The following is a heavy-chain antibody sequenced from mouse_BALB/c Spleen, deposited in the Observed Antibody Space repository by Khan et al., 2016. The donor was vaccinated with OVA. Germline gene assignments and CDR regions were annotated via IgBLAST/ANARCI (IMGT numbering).Heavy chain of an antibody. CDR2: ISYDGSN. J-gene: IGHJ4*01. V-gene: IGHV3-6*02. Sequence: EVQLQESGPGLVKPSQSLSLTCSVTGYSITSGYYWNWIRQFPGNKLEWMGYISYDGSNNYNPYLKNRISITLDTSKNQFFLKLNSVTTEDTATYFCATYGSNYYYAMDCWGQGTSVTVSS. CDR3: ATYGSNYYYAMDC. CDR1: GYSITSGYY. D-gene: IGHD1-1*01.